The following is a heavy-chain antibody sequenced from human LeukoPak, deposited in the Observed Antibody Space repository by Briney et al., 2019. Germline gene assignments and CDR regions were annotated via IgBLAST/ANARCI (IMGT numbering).Heavy chain of an antibody. J-gene: IGHJ3*02. D-gene: IGHD5-12*01. V-gene: IGHV4-59*01. CDR3: ARVFGSGYDFRGAFDI. Sequence: SETLSLTCTVSGGSISTYYWTWIRQPPGKGLEWIGYIYYTGSTNYNPSLKSRVTISVDTSKIQFSLKLSSVTAADTAVYYCARVFGSGYDFRGAFDIWGQGTMVTVSS. CDR1: GGSISTYY. CDR2: IYYTGST.